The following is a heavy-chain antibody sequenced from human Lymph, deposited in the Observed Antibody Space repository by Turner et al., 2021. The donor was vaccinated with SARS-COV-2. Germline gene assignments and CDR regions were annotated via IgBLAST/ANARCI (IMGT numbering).Heavy chain of an antibody. CDR2: MNPNSGNT. D-gene: IGHD1-26*01. CDR3: ARGRYSGGGMDV. Sequence: QVQLVQSGAEVKKPGASVQVSCKAPGYTFTSYDINWVRQATGQGLEWMGWMNPNSGNTGYAQKFQGRATMTRNTSISTAYMELSSLGSEDTAVYYCARGRYSGGGMDVWGQGTTVTVSS. V-gene: IGHV1-8*02. J-gene: IGHJ6*02. CDR1: GYTFTSYD.